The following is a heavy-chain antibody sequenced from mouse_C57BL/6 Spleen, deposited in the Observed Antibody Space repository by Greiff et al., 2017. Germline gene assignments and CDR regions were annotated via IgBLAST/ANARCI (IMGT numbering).Heavy chain of an antibody. Sequence: QVQLQQPGAELVKPGASVKLSCKASGYTFTSYWMHWVKQRPGQGLEWIGMIHPNSGSTNYNEKFKSKATLTVDKSSSTAYMQLSSLTSEDSAVYYCARWAGSYDKIYYAMDYWGQGTSVTVSS. J-gene: IGHJ4*01. CDR2: IHPNSGST. D-gene: IGHD2-12*01. V-gene: IGHV1-64*01. CDR1: GYTFTSYW. CDR3: ARWAGSYDKIYYAMDY.